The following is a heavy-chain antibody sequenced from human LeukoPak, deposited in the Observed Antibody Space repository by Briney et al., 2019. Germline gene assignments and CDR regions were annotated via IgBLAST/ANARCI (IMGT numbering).Heavy chain of an antibody. V-gene: IGHV1-2*02. Sequence: GASVKVSCKASGYTFTGYYMHWVRQAPGQGLEWMGWINPNSGGTNYAQKFRGRVTMTRDTSISTAYMELGRLRSDDTAVYYCARYSASSGWGYWGQGTLVTVSS. CDR2: INPNSGGT. D-gene: IGHD6-19*01. CDR3: ARYSASSGWGY. J-gene: IGHJ4*02. CDR1: GYTFTGYY.